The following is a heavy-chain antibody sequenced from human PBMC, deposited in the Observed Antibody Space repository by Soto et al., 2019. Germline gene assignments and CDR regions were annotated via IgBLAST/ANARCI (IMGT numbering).Heavy chain of an antibody. J-gene: IGHJ3*02. CDR1: GGSISSYY. CDR2: IYYSGST. Sequence: NPSETLSLTCTVSGGSISSYYWSWIRQPPGKGLEWIGYIYYSGSTNYNPSLKSRVTISVDTSKDQFSLKLSSVTAADTAVYYCARSIVKGGFGEEAFDIWGQGTMVTVSS. D-gene: IGHD3-10*01. CDR3: ARSIVKGGFGEEAFDI. V-gene: IGHV4-59*01.